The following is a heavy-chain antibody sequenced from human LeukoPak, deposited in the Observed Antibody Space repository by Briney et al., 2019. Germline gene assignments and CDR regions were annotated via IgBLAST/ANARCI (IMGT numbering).Heavy chain of an antibody. CDR1: GNSLSSGDNY. V-gene: IGHV4-61*02. Sequence: SETLSLTCTVSGNSLSSGDNYWSWIRHPAGRGLEWIRRIYTSGSTNYNPSLKSRVTISGDTSKNQFSLRLSSVTAADTAVYYCATSDGYGLVDIWGQGTMVTVSS. D-gene: IGHD3-10*01. CDR3: ATSDGYGLVDI. CDR2: IYTSGST. J-gene: IGHJ3*02.